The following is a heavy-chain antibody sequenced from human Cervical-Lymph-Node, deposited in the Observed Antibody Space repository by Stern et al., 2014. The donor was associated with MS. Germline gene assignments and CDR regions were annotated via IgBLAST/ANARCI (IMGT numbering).Heavy chain of an antibody. D-gene: IGHD2-2*01. Sequence: VQLLESGPGLVKPSETLSLTCTVSSGSMSGYYWTWIRQPAGKGLEWIGRIKPSGDSDYNPPLKSRVPMSVDTSKNQFSLSLNSVTAADTAVYYCARVPGVKKYFYGMDVWGPGTRVTVSS. CDR1: SGSMSGYY. CDR2: IKPSGDS. CDR3: ARVPGVKKYFYGMDV. J-gene: IGHJ6*02. V-gene: IGHV4-4*07.